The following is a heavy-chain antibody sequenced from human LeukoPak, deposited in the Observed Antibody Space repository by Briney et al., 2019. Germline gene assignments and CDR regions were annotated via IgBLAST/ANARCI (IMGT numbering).Heavy chain of an antibody. J-gene: IGHJ1*01. V-gene: IGHV4-59*01. CDR3: ARLKYYYDSSGYRAEYFQH. D-gene: IGHD3-22*01. CDR1: GGSISSYY. Sequence: SETLSLTCTVSGGSISSYYWSWLRQPPGKGLEWIGYIYYSGSTNYNPSLKSRVTISVDTSKNQLSLKLSSVTAADTAVYYCARLKYYYDSSGYRAEYFQHWGQGTLVTASS. CDR2: IYYSGST.